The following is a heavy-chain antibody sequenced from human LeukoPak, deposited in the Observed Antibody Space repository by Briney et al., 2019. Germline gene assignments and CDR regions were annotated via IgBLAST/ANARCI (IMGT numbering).Heavy chain of an antibody. CDR1: GFTFSSYA. Sequence: GGSLRLSCSASGFTFSSYAMYWVRQAPGKGLEYVSGISSNGGNTYYADSVKGRFTISRDNSKSTLYLQMSNLRVEDTAVYYCVRHLRVDPFDYWGQGTLVTVSS. CDR2: ISSNGGNT. J-gene: IGHJ4*02. CDR3: VRHLRVDPFDY. D-gene: IGHD5-12*01. V-gene: IGHV3-64D*06.